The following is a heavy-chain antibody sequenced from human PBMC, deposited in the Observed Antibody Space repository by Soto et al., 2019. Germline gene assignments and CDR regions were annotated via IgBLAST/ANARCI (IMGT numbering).Heavy chain of an antibody. CDR2: ISWNSGSI. D-gene: IGHD2-15*01. J-gene: IGHJ6*02. CDR3: AKDIVVVAGRYYYYRMDV. Sequence: GGSLRLSCAASGFTFDDYAMHWVRQAPGKGLEWVSGISWNSGSIGYADSVKGRFTISRDNAKNSLYLQMNSLRAEDTALYYCAKDIVVVAGRYYYYRMDVWGQGSTVPVSS. V-gene: IGHV3-9*01. CDR1: GFTFDDYA.